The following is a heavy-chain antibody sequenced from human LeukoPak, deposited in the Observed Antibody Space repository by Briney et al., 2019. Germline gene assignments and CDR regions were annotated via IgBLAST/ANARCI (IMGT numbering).Heavy chain of an antibody. J-gene: IGHJ4*02. CDR1: GFTFSSYA. CDR2: ISGSGGST. Sequence: PGGSLRLSCAASGFTFSSYAMSWVRQAPGKGLEWVSAISGSGGSTYYADSVKGRFTISRDNSKNTLYLQMNSLRAEDTAVYYCAKGRYSSSWYPDDYWGQGTLVTVSS. D-gene: IGHD6-13*01. V-gene: IGHV3-23*01. CDR3: AKGRYSSSWYPDDY.